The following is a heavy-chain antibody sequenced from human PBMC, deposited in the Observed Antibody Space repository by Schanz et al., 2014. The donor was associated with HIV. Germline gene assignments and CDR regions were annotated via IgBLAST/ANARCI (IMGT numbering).Heavy chain of an antibody. CDR3: ARAYDRSGYYYGY. D-gene: IGHD3-22*01. CDR1: GYSFSTYG. J-gene: IGHJ4*02. Sequence: QVQLVQSGGEVKKPGASVKVSCKASGYSFSTYGISWVRQAPGQGLEWMGWISAHNGNTKYVQKLQGRVTMTTDTSTSTAYMELRSLRSDDTAVYYCARAYDRSGYYYGYWGQGTLVTVSS. CDR2: ISAHNGNT. V-gene: IGHV1-18*01.